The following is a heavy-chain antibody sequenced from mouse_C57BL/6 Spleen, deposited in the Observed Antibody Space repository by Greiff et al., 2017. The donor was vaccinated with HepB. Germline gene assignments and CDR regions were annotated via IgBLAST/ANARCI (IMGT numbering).Heavy chain of an antibody. CDR2: IWTGGGN. CDR1: GFSLTSYA. D-gene: IGHD4-1*01. Sequence: VKLMESGPGLVAPSQSLSITCTVSGFSLTSYAISWVRQPPGKGLEWLGVIWTGGGNNYNSALKYRLSISKNNSKSQVFLKMDSLQTDDTARYYCARKTGTGYFDYWGQGTTLTVSS. CDR3: ARKTGTGYFDY. V-gene: IGHV2-9-1*01. J-gene: IGHJ2*01.